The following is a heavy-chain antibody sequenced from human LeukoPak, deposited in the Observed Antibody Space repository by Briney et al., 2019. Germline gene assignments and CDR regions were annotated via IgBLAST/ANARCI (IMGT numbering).Heavy chain of an antibody. CDR3: ARVSDCSGGSCYQFDY. CDR2: IWYDGSNK. J-gene: IGHJ4*02. CDR1: GFTFGSYG. V-gene: IGHV3-33*01. D-gene: IGHD2-15*01. Sequence: GRSLRLSCAASGFTFGSYGMHWVRRAPGKGLEWVAVIWYDGSNKYYADSVKGRFTISRDNAKNSLYLQMNSLRAEDTAVYYCARVSDCSGGSCYQFDYWGQGTLVTVSS.